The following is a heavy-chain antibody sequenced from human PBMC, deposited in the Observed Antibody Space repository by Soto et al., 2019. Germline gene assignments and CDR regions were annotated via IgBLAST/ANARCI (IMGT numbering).Heavy chain of an antibody. CDR3: ARFFRAVDTAMGGPDIYYYYYYYMDV. CDR2: IKQDGSEK. Sequence: GGSLRLSCAASGFTFSSYWMSWVRQAPGKGLEWVANIKQDGSEKYYVDSVKGRFTISRDNAKNSLYLQMNSLRAEDTAVYYCARFFRAVDTAMGGPDIYYYYYYYMDVWSKGTTVTVSS. D-gene: IGHD5-18*01. CDR1: GFTFSSYW. V-gene: IGHV3-7*01. J-gene: IGHJ6*03.